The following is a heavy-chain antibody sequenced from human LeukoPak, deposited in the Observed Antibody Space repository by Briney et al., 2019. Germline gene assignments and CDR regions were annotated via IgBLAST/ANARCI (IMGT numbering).Heavy chain of an antibody. D-gene: IGHD3-9*01. CDR2: ISSSSSYI. CDR3: ARDCNADILTGYFNWFDP. V-gene: IGHV3-21*01. Sequence: GGSLRLSCAASGFTFSSYSMNWVRQAPGKGLEWVSSISSSSSYIYYADSVKGRFTISRDNAKNSLYLQMNSLRAEDTAVYYCARDCNADILTGYFNWFDPWGQGTLVTVSS. J-gene: IGHJ5*02. CDR1: GFTFSSYS.